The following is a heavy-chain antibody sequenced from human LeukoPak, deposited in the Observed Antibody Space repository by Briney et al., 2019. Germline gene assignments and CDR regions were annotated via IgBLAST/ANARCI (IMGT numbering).Heavy chain of an antibody. Sequence: ASVKVSCKASGYTFTSYDINWVRQATGQGLEWMGWMNPNSGNTGYGQKFQGRVTMTRNTSIRTAYMELSSLRSEDTAVYYCARGRPSNYYDSSGYHDDAFDIWGQGTMVTVSS. CDR2: MNPNSGNT. D-gene: IGHD3-22*01. J-gene: IGHJ3*02. V-gene: IGHV1-8*02. CDR3: ARGRPSNYYDSSGYHDDAFDI. CDR1: GYTFTSYD.